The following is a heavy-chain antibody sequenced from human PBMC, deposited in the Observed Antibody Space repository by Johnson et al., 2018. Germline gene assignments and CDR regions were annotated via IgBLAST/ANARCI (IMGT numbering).Heavy chain of an antibody. CDR3: ARSRSSDQWLTPGAY. CDR2: ISADGTEK. J-gene: IGHJ4*02. Sequence: QVQLVQSGGGVVQPGGSLRLSCTASGFNFAAFGLHWVRQAPGTGPEWMTVISADGTEKYYADSVQGRFSISTDTATSTLYLHLNTLRPDDTALYYCARSRSSDQWLTPGAYWGQGVLVTVSS. D-gene: IGHD6-19*01. V-gene: IGHV3-30*03. CDR1: GFNFAAFG.